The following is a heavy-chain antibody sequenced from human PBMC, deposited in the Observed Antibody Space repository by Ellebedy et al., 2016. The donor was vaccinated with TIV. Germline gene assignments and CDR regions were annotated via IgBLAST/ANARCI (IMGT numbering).Heavy chain of an antibody. Sequence: MPSETLSLTCTVTGGSINGRYWSWIRQLPGKGLESLGFIHYTGATKYTPALQSRVTISLDASKNQFSLKLTSVTAADTAVYYCARQRSLRAVPYAFDFWGQGTMIIVSS. V-gene: IGHV4-59*08. CDR2: IHYTGAT. CDR1: GGSINGRY. D-gene: IGHD3-10*01. CDR3: ARQRSLRAVPYAFDF. J-gene: IGHJ3*01.